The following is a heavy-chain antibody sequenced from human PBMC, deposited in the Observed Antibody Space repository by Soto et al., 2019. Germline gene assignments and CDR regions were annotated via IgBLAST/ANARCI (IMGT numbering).Heavy chain of an antibody. D-gene: IGHD6-13*01. V-gene: IGHV4-34*01. CDR2: INHSGST. CDR3: ARGPIAAAFDY. J-gene: IGHJ4*02. CDR1: GGSFSGYY. Sequence: QVQLQQWDAGLLKPSETLSLTCAVYGGSFSGYYWSWIRQPPGKGLEWIGEINHSGSTNYNPSLKSRVTISVDTSKNQFSLKLSSVTAADTAVYYCARGPIAAAFDYWGQGTLVTVSS.